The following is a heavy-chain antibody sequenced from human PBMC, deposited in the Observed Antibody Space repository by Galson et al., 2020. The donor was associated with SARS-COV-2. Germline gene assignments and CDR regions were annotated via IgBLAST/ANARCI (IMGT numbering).Heavy chain of an antibody. D-gene: IGHD2-15*01. Sequence: ASAKDSCKVSGYTLTEFSMHWVRQDPGKGLEWMGGFDPEDGETIYAQKFQGRVTMTEDTSTDTAYMEQSSLRAEDTAVYYCATGPVVAATGWFDSWGQGTLVTVSS. V-gene: IGHV1-24*01. CDR2: FDPEDGET. CDR1: GYTLTEFS. CDR3: ATGPVVAATGWFDS. J-gene: IGHJ5*01.